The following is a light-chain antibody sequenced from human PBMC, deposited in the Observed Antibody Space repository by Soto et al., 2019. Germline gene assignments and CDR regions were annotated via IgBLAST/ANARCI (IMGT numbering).Light chain of an antibody. CDR1: QTISSW. V-gene: IGKV1-33*01. J-gene: IGKJ4*01. CDR3: QQYDNQLT. CDR2: DAS. Sequence: DIQMTQSPSTLSGSVGDRVTITCRASQTISSWLAWYQQKPGKAPKLLIYDASNLETGVPSRFSGSGSGTDFTFTISSLQPEDIATYYCQQYDNQLTFGGGTKVDIK.